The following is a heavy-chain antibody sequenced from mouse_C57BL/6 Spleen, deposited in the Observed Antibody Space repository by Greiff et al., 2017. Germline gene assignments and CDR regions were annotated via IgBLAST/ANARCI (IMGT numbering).Heavy chain of an antibody. D-gene: IGHD4-1*01. CDR3: ARLLTGTRGFDY. J-gene: IGHJ2*01. CDR1: GFTFSSYT. V-gene: IGHV5-9*01. CDR2: ISGGGGNT. Sequence: DVMLVESGGGLVTPGGSLKLSCAASGFTFSSYTMSWVRQTPEKRLEWVATISGGGGNTYYPDSVKGRFPISRDNAKNTLYLQMSSLRSEDTALYYWARLLTGTRGFDYWGQGTTLTVSS.